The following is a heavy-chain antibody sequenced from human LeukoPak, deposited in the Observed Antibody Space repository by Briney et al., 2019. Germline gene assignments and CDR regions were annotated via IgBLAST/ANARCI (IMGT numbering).Heavy chain of an antibody. CDR1: GDSVSSKNGA. CDR2: TYYRSKWYI. CDR3: ARDFGTTGWHTFDY. D-gene: IGHD6-19*01. V-gene: IGHV6-1*01. J-gene: IGHJ4*02. Sequence: SQTLSLTCVVSGDSVSSKNGAWNWIRQSPWRGLEWLGRTYYRSKWYIDYAESMEGLMTIRQDFSKHQFSLHLNSVTPDDTAVYYCARDFGTTGWHTFDYWGQGTLVTVS.